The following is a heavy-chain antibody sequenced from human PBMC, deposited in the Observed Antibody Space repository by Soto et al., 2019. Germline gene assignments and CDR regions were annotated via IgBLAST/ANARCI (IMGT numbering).Heavy chain of an antibody. J-gene: IGHJ4*02. CDR3: ARARIKIFGVVIPPLDY. CDR1: GFTFSSYD. CDR2: IWYDGSNK. V-gene: IGHV3-33*01. Sequence: GGSLRLSCAASGFTFSSYDMHWVRQAPGKGLEWVAVIWYDGSNKYFADSVKGRFTISRDNSKNTLYLQMNSLRAEDTAVYYCARARIKIFGVVIPPLDYWGQGTLVTVSS. D-gene: IGHD3-3*01.